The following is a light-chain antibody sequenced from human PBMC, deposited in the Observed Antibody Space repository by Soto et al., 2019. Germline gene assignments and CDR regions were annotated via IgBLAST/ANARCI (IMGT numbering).Light chain of an antibody. CDR1: SSDVGAYNY. J-gene: IGLJ1*01. CDR2: DVS. Sequence: QSALTQPASVSGSPGQSITISCTGTSSDVGAYNYVSWYQQHPGKAPKLMIYDVSNRPSGVSNRFSGSKSGNTASLTISGLQADDEAYYYCSSYTSSSTEVFGTGTKLTVL. CDR3: SSYTSSSTEV. V-gene: IGLV2-14*01.